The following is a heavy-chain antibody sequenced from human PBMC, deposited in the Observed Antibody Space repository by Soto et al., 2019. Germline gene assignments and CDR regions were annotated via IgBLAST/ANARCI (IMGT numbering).Heavy chain of an antibody. CDR3: ARVPGRL. J-gene: IGHJ4*02. Sequence: QVVETGGGLIQPGTSLTLSSAASGFSVSRNYMTWVRQAPGKGLEWVSFVYSGGATFYADSVKGRFILSRDDSQNTMYLQMNNLRAEDTAVYHYARVPGRLWGRGTLVTVAS. CDR1: GFSVSRNY. V-gene: IGHV3-53*02. D-gene: IGHD3-10*01. CDR2: VYSGGAT.